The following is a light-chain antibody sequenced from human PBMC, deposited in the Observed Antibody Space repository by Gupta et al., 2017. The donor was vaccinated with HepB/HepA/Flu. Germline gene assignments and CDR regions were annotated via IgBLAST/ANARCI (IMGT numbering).Light chain of an antibody. CDR3: ETWDNKNRV. J-gene: IGLJ3*02. Sequence: QPVLTQPSSASASLGSQVKFTCTPGSGHIRDIIALHQQQTGKAPRYLMVLEGSGSFNKGSGLPPRLSGSGSGADRQLTIANLQSEDDDYYYCETWDNKNRVFGGGTNVTVL. CDR1: SGHIRDI. CDR2: LEGSGSF. V-gene: IGLV4-60*03.